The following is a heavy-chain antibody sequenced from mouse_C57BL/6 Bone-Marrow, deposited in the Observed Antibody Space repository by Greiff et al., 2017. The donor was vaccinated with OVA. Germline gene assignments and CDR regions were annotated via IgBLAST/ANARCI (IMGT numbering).Heavy chain of an antibody. J-gene: IGHJ3*01. Sequence: QVQLQQPGAELVKPGASVKLSCKASGYTFTSYWMRWVKQRPGQGLEWIGMIHPNSGSTNYNEKFKSKATLTVDKSSSTAYMQLSSLTSEDSAVYYCASHYYGSSYLFAYWGQGTLVTVSA. CDR3: ASHYYGSSYLFAY. CDR2: IHPNSGST. CDR1: GYTFTSYW. D-gene: IGHD1-1*01. V-gene: IGHV1-64*01.